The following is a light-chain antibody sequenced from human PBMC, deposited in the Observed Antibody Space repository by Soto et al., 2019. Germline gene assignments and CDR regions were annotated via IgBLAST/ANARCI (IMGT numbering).Light chain of an antibody. Sequence: EIVLTQSPGTLSLSPGERATLSCRASQSVSSSYLAWYQQKPGQAPRLLIYGGSSRATGIPDRFSGSGSGTDFTLTISRLEPEDFAVYYCHQYGSSRGFTFGPGTKVDIK. CDR1: QSVSSSY. CDR3: HQYGSSRGFT. J-gene: IGKJ3*01. V-gene: IGKV3-20*01. CDR2: GGS.